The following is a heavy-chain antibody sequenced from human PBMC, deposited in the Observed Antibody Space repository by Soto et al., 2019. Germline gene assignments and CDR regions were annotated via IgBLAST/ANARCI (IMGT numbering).Heavy chain of an antibody. CDR2: IRSKANSYAT. J-gene: IGHJ1*01. V-gene: IGHV3-73*01. D-gene: IGHD6-13*01. CDR1: GFTFSGSA. CDR3: AKTISESSIAAAGTGEYFQH. Sequence: PVGSLRLSCAASGFTFSGSAMHWVRQASGKGLEWVGRIRSKANSYATAYAASVKGRFTISRDDSKNTAYLQMNSLRAEDTAVYYCAKTISESSIAAAGTGEYFQHWGQGTLVTVSS.